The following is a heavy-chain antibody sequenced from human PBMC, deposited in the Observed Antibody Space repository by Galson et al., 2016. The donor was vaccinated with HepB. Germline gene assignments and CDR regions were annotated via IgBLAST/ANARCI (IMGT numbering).Heavy chain of an antibody. CDR3: ARGRGLDNWTPDV. J-gene: IGHJ6*04. D-gene: IGHD1-20*01. CDR1: GVSIRDYY. Sequence: SETLSLTCTVSGVSIRDYYWTWIRQPPGKRLEWIGHMSYSGSTNYNPSLKSRVTISLDRSKNQFSLKLSSVTAADTAKYYCARGRGLDNWTPDVWGKGTTVTVSS. V-gene: IGHV4-59*01. CDR2: MSYSGST.